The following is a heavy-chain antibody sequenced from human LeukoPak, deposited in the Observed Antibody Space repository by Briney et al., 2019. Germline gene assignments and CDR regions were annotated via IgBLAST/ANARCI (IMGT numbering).Heavy chain of an antibody. V-gene: IGHV3-21*01. J-gene: IGHJ4*02. Sequence: PGGSLRLSCAASGFTFSSYSMNWVRQAPGKGLEWVPSISSSSSYIYYADSVKGRFTISRDNAKNSLYLQMNSLRAEDTAVYYCARAAYCGGDCFFDYWGQGTLVTVSS. CDR3: ARAAYCGGDCFFDY. CDR2: ISSSSSYI. CDR1: GFTFSSYS. D-gene: IGHD2-21*02.